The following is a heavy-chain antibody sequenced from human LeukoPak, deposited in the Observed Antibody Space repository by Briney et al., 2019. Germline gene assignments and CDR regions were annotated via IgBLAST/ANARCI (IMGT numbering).Heavy chain of an antibody. D-gene: IGHD2-15*01. J-gene: IGHJ5*02. CDR3: ARVAVARYCSGGSCYSEGERNWFDP. CDR2: IYTSGST. Sequence: PSETLSLTCTVSGGSISSGSYYWSWIRQPAGKGLEWIGRIYTSGSTNYNPSLRSRVTMSVDTSKNQFPLKLSFVTAADTAVYYCARVAVARYCSGGSCYSEGERNWFDPWGQGTLVTVSS. V-gene: IGHV4-61*02. CDR1: GGSISSGSYY.